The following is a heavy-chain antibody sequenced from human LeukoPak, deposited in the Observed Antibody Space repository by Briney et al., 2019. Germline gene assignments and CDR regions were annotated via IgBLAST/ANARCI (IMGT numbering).Heavy chain of an antibody. CDR1: GGSISSYY. CDR3: AREKYYYDSSGYYYLFFDY. CDR2: IYYSGST. J-gene: IGHJ4*02. D-gene: IGHD3-22*01. V-gene: IGHV4-59*01. Sequence: SETLSLTCTVSGGSISSYYWSWIRQPPGKGLEWIGYIYYSGSTIYNPSLKSRVTISVDTSKNQFSLKLSSVTAADTAVYYCAREKYYYDSSGYYYLFFDYWGQGTLVTVSS.